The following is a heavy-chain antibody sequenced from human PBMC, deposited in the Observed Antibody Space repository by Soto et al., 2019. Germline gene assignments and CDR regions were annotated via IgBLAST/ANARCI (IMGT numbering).Heavy chain of an antibody. D-gene: IGHD5-12*01. CDR3: VRHGYSGYDWEHNWFDP. Sequence: PSETLSLTCTVSGGSISSYYWSWIRQPPGKGLEWIGYIYYSGSTNYNPSLKSRVTISVDTSKNQFSLKLSSVTAADTAVYYCVRHGYSGYDWEHNWFDPWGQGTLVTVSS. CDR1: GGSISSYY. V-gene: IGHV4-59*08. CDR2: IYYSGST. J-gene: IGHJ5*02.